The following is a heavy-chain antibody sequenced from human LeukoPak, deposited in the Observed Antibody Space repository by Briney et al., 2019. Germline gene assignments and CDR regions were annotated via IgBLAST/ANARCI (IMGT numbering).Heavy chain of an antibody. D-gene: IGHD6-13*01. CDR2: INPNSGGT. CDR3: ARSPGIGYSSSCMAY. CDR1: GYTFTGYY. J-gene: IGHJ4*02. V-gene: IGHV1-2*02. Sequence: ASVKVSCKASGYTFTGYYMHWVRQAPGQGLEWMGWINPNSGGTNYAQKFQGRVTMTRDTSISTAYMELSRLRSDDTAVYYCARSPGIGYSSSCMAYWGQGTLVTVSS.